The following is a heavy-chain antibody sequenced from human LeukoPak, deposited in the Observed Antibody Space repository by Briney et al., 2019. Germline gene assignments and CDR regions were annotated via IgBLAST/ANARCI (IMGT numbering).Heavy chain of an antibody. J-gene: IGHJ4*02. CDR2: ISGSGDST. V-gene: IGHV3-23*01. Sequence: GGSLRPSCAASGLSFSSHAMNWVRQAPGKGLEWVSGISGSGDSTYYADSVKGRFTISRDNSKNTVYLQMNRLRPEDTAVYYCAKAYWDTFGWYYFDYWGQGTLVTVSS. CDR1: GLSFSSHA. CDR3: AKAYWDTFGWYYFDY. D-gene: IGHD3-16*01.